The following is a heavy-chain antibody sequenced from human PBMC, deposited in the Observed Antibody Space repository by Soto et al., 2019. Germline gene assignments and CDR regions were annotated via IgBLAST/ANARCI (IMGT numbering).Heavy chain of an antibody. Sequence: QVQLVQSGAEVKKPGSSVKVSCKASGGTFSSYTISWVRQAPGHGLEWMGRIIPILGIATYAQKFQGRVTITADKSTSTAYMELSSLRSEDTAVYYCARGVLVVAANPLGYGMDVCGQGTTVTVSS. D-gene: IGHD2-15*01. J-gene: IGHJ6*02. CDR1: GGTFSSYT. V-gene: IGHV1-69*02. CDR3: ARGVLVVAANPLGYGMDV. CDR2: IIPILGIA.